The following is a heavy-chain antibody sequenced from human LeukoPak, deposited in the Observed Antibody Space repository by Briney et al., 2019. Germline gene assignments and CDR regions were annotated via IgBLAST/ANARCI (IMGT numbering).Heavy chain of an antibody. Sequence: GGSLRLSCAASGFTFSSYEMNWVRQAPGKGLEWVSYISSSGSTIYYADSVKGRFTISRHNSKNTLYLQMNSLRAEDTAVYYCARGPSPQRAFDYWGRGTLVTVSS. V-gene: IGHV3-48*03. CDR3: ARGPSPQRAFDY. CDR2: ISSSGSTI. CDR1: GFTFSSYE. D-gene: IGHD2-2*01. J-gene: IGHJ4*02.